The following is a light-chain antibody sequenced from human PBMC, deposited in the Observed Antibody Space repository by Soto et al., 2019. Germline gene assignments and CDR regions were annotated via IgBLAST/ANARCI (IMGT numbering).Light chain of an antibody. CDR3: QSYDSSLSGSV. CDR1: SSNIGAGYD. Sequence: QLVLTQPPSVSGAPGQRVTLSCTGSSSNIGAGYDVHWYQQLPGTAPKLLIYGNSNRHSGVPDRFSGSKSGTSASLAITGLQAEDEADYYCQSYDSSLSGSVFGGGTKLTVL. CDR2: GNS. J-gene: IGLJ2*01. V-gene: IGLV1-40*01.